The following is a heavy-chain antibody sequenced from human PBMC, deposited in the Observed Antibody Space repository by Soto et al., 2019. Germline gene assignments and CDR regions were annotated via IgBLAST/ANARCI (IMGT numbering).Heavy chain of an antibody. Sequence: QVQLVESGGGVVQPGRSLRLSCAASGFTFTTYGFHWVRQAPGKGLEWVALIWSDGSNRYYADSVKGRFTISRDNFKNTLYLQMNSLRAEDTAVYYCAREGHEGWFDPWCQGTLVTVSS. CDR2: IWSDGSNR. CDR3: AREGHEGWFDP. CDR1: GFTFTTYG. J-gene: IGHJ5*02. V-gene: IGHV3-33*01.